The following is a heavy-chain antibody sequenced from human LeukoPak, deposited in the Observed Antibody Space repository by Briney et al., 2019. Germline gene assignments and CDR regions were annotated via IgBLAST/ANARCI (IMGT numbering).Heavy chain of an antibody. D-gene: IGHD3-3*01. CDR1: GGSISSGSYY. J-gene: IGHJ3*02. CDR3: ARVLRFLEWYDAFDI. Sequence: SETLSLTCTVFGGSISSGSYYWSWIRQPAGKGLEWIGRIYTSGSTNYNPSLKSRVTISVDTSKNQFSLKLSSVTAADTAVYYCARVLRFLEWYDAFDIWGQGTMVTVSS. V-gene: IGHV4-61*02. CDR2: IYTSGST.